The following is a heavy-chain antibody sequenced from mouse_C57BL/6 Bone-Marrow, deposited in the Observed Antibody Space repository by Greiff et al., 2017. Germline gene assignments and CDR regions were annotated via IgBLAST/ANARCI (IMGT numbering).Heavy chain of an antibody. J-gene: IGHJ4*01. CDR1: GYTFTSYW. V-gene: IGHV1-52*01. CDR2: IDPSDSET. Sequence: VQLQQSGAELVRPGSSVKLSCKASGYTFTSYWMHWVKQRPIQGLEWIGNIDPSDSETHYNQKFKDKATLTVDKSSSTAYMQLSSLTSEDSAVYYCAREEDYYGSSYAMDYWGQGTSVTVSS. D-gene: IGHD1-1*01. CDR3: AREEDYYGSSYAMDY.